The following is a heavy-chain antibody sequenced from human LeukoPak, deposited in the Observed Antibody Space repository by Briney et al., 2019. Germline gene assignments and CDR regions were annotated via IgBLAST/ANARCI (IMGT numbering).Heavy chain of an antibody. J-gene: IGHJ3*02. V-gene: IGHV3-11*04. D-gene: IGHD3-22*01. CDR2: ISSSGSTI. CDR1: GFTFSDYY. CDR3: ARTYDSSGSDAFDI. Sequence: PGGSLRLSCAASGFTFSDYYMSWIRQAPGKGLEWVSYISSSGSTIYYADSVKGRSTISRDNAKNSLYLQMNSLRAEDTAVYYCARTYDSSGSDAFDIWGQGTMVTVSS.